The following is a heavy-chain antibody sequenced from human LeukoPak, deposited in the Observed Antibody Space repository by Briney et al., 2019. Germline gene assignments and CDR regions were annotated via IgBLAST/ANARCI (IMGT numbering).Heavy chain of an antibody. D-gene: IGHD4-17*01. CDR2: IRDSGET. J-gene: IGHJ5*02. Sequence: GGTLRLSCAGSGFSASNYYMSWVPHAPGKGLEWVSLIRDSGETFYADSVKSRFTISRDNSKNTMYLQMNRLRVEDTAVYFCARDRAVTQDWVEFDPWGQGTLVTVSS. CDR1: GFSASNYY. CDR3: ARDRAVTQDWVEFDP. V-gene: IGHV3-66*03.